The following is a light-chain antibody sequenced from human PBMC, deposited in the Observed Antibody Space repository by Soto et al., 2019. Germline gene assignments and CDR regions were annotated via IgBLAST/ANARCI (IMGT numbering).Light chain of an antibody. J-gene: IGKJ5*01. CDR3: QQYGSSRIT. Sequence: DIQMTQSPSTLSASVGDRVTITCRASQSISSWLAWYQQKPGKAPKLLIYKASTLKSGVPSRFSGSGSGTDFTLTISRLEPEDFAVYYCQQYGSSRITSGQGTRLENK. CDR1: QSISSW. V-gene: IGKV1-5*03. CDR2: KAS.